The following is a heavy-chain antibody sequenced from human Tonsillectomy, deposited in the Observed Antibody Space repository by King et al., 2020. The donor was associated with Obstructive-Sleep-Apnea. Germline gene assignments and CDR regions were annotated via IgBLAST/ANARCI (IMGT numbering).Heavy chain of an antibody. CDR1: GYSFTSYW. D-gene: IGHD2-15*01. CDR3: ASQGGYCSCGSCYLDY. CDR2: IYPGDADT. Sequence: QLVQSGAEVKKPGESLKISCKGSGYSFTSYWIGWVRQMPGKGLEWMGIIYPGDADTRYSPSFQGQVTISADKSISTAYQQWSSLKASDTAMYYCASQGGYCSCGSCYLDYWGQGPLVTVPS. J-gene: IGHJ4*02. V-gene: IGHV5-51*01.